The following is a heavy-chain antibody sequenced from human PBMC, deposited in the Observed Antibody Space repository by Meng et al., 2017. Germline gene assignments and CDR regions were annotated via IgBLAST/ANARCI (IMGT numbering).Heavy chain of an antibody. Sequence: GGSLRLSCAASGFSLSSYSMNWVRQAPGKGLEWVSLISRSTSYIYYADSVQGRFTISRDNAKNALYLQMNSLRAEDTAVYYCARDGDYRTFDYWGQGTLVTVSS. J-gene: IGHJ4*02. D-gene: IGHD4-17*01. CDR1: GFSLSSYS. CDR3: ARDGDYRTFDY. V-gene: IGHV3-21*01. CDR2: ISRSTSYI.